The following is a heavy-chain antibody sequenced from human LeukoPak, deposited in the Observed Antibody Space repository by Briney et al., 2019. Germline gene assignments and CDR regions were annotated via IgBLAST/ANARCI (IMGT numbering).Heavy chain of an antibody. V-gene: IGHV1-46*01. J-gene: IGHJ4*02. CDR3: ARGCFDYGSGNVCY. CDR1: GYTFTSYY. Sequence: ASVKVSCKASGYTFTSYYMHWVRQAPGQGLEWMGIINPSGGSTSYAQKFQGRVTITADESTSTAYMVLSSLRSEDTAVYYCARGCFDYGSGNVCYWGQGTLVTVSS. CDR2: INPSGGST. D-gene: IGHD3-10*01.